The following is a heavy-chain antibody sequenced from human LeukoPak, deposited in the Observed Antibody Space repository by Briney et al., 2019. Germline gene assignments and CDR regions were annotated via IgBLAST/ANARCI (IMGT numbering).Heavy chain of an antibody. V-gene: IGHV1-69*04. CDR3: ARDRGDYGMDV. CDR2: IIPILSIA. Sequence: SVKVSCKASGGTFSSYTISWVRQAPGQGLEWMGRIIPILSIANYAQKFQGRVTITADKPTSTAYMELSSLRSEDTAVYYCARDRGDYGMDVWGQGTTVTVSS. CDR1: GGTFSSYT. J-gene: IGHJ6*02.